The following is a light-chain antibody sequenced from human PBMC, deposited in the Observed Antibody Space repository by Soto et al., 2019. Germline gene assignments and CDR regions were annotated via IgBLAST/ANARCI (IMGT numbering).Light chain of an antibody. Sequence: DMELTQSPGTLSSAAGERATLSCRACQSVLSNYFAWYQHKPGQAPGLRFCGSSSTATGLPDIISGSGAGTDITLTSSMQEPEDSAEYCQQQYKSLRTFGGGTKVDIK. CDR2: GSS. CDR1: QSVLSNY. CDR3: QQYKSLRT. J-gene: IGKJ4*01. V-gene: IGKV3-20*01.